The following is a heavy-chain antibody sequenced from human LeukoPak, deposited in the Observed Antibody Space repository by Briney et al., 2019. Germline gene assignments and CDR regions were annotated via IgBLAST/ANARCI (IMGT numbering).Heavy chain of an antibody. D-gene: IGHD3-9*01. CDR1: GYTFTGYY. CDR3: ARIRYFDWLLYRDAFDI. V-gene: IGHV1-2*02. CDR2: INPNSGGT. Sequence: ASVKVSCKASGYTFTGYYMHWVRQAPGQGLEWMGWINPNSGGTNYAQKFQGRVTMTRDTSISTAYMELSRLRSDDTAVYYCARIRYFDWLLYRDAFDIWGQGTMVTVSS. J-gene: IGHJ3*02.